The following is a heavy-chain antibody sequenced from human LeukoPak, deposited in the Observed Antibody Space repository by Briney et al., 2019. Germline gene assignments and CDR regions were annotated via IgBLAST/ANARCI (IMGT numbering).Heavy chain of an antibody. CDR2: MNPNSGNT. J-gene: IGHJ4*02. CDR3: ARGSQLERRTLRY. CDR1: GYTFTSYD. D-gene: IGHD1-1*01. Sequence: ASVKVSCKASGYTFTSYDINWVRQATGQGLEWMGWMNPNSGNTGYAQKFQGRVTMTRNTSISTAYMELSSLSSEDAAVYYCARGSQLERRTLRYWGQGTLVTVSS. V-gene: IGHV1-8*01.